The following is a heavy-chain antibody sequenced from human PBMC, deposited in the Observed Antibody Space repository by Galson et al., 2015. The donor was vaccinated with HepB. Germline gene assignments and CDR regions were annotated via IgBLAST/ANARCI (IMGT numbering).Heavy chain of an antibody. J-gene: IGHJ4*02. D-gene: IGHD6-13*01. V-gene: IGHV3-73*01. CDR2: LRSKASNYAA. CDR3: TRLGDLSGYSSS. CDR1: GFTCSCTA. Sequence: SLRLSCAAAGFTCSCTAIHGVRQTSGKGLVWVGRLRSKASNYAAAYAASLKGRLTISRGDSKNTAYLHMKSLKTEDTAVYYCTRLGDLSGYSSSWGQGTLVTVSS.